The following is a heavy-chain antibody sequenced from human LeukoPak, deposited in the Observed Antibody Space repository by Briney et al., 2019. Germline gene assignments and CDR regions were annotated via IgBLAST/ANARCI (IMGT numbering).Heavy chain of an antibody. CDR2: ISSSGSTI. Sequence: PGGSLRLSCAASGFMFRSYEMNWVRQAPGKGLEWVSYISSSGSTIFYADSVKGRFTISRDNAKDSLYLQMNSLRAGDTAFYYCARDRYYYDRSGNLIKGNLDYWGQGTLVTVSP. V-gene: IGHV3-48*03. D-gene: IGHD3-22*01. CDR1: GFMFRSYE. J-gene: IGHJ4*02. CDR3: ARDRYYYDRSGNLIKGNLDY.